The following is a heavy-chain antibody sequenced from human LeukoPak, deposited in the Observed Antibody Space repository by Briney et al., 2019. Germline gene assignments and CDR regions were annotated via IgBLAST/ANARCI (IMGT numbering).Heavy chain of an antibody. D-gene: IGHD2-15*01. CDR2: ISSSSSYT. Sequence: PGGSLRLSCAASGFTFSDYYMSWIRQAPGKGLEWVSYISSSSSYTNYADSVKGRFTISRDNAKNSLYLQMNSLRAEDTALYYCARASSEGIYYFDYWGQGTLVTVSS. CDR3: ARASSEGIYYFDY. V-gene: IGHV3-11*05. CDR1: GFTFSDYY. J-gene: IGHJ4*02.